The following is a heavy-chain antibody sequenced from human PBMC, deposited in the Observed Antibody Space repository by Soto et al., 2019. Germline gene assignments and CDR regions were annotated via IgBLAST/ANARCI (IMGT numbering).Heavy chain of an antibody. J-gene: IGHJ4*02. CDR2: IIPILEIT. V-gene: IGHV1-69*02. D-gene: IGHD1-7*01. CDR3: ARPTSTGTTSGYYLDY. CDR1: GGTFSSYP. Sequence: QVQLVQSGAEVKKPGSSVKVSCKASGGTFSSYPISWVRQAPGQGLEWMGRIIPILEITDYAQRFQGRVTITADKSTSTAYMELSSLSSDDTAVYYCARPTSTGTTSGYYLDYWGQGTLVTVSS.